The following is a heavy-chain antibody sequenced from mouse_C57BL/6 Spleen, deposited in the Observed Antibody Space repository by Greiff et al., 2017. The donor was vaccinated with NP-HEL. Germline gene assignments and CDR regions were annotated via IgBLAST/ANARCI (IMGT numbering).Heavy chain of an antibody. Sequence: QVQLQQSGAELMKPGASVKLSCKATGYTFTGYWLEWVKQSPGHGLAWIGAILPGSGSTNYNEKFKGKATFTADTSSNTAYMQLSSRTTEDSAIDYCARRTGRYYYAMDYWGQGTSVTVSS. CDR3: ARRTGRYYYAMDY. V-gene: IGHV1-9*01. D-gene: IGHD4-1*01. J-gene: IGHJ4*01. CDR1: GYTFTGYW. CDR2: ILPGSGST.